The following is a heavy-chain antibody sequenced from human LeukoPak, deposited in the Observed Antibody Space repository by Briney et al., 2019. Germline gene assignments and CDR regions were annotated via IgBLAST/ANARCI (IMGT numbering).Heavy chain of an antibody. V-gene: IGHV6-1*01. CDR2: TYYRSRWYD. J-gene: IGHJ4*02. CDR3: ARGVSGLGKFDS. D-gene: IGHD3-10*01. CDR1: GDSVSSNSAA. Sequence: ASQTLSLTCAISGDSVSSNSAAWNWIRQSPSRGLEWLGRTYYRSRWYDDYAVSVKSRITINPDTSKNQFSLQLNSVTPEDTALYYCARGVSGLGKFDSWGQGTLVTVSS.